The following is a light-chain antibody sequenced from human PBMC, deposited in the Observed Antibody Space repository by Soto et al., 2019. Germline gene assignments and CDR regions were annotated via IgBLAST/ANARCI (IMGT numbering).Light chain of an antibody. V-gene: IGKV3-11*01. CDR1: QSLGKY. CDR3: QQRSTWPPFT. Sequence: EIVLTQSPATLSSSPGERVTLSCRASQSLGKYLAWYQQRPGHPPRLLIYDASDRATGIPARFSGSGSGTDFTLTISSLEPDDFAVYYCQQRSTWPPFTFGPGTKVEIK. CDR2: DAS. J-gene: IGKJ3*01.